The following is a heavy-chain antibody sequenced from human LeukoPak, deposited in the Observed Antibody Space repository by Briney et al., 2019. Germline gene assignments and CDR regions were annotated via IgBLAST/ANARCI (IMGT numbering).Heavy chain of an antibody. CDR2: ISGDGRNI. V-gene: IGHV3-74*01. D-gene: IGHD1-1*01. CDR3: TDAFDI. Sequence: GGSLRLSCVASGFTFSSYWMHWVRQDPRKGLVWVSRISGDGRNINYADSVRGRFTISRDNSKNTLYLQMNSLRAEDTAVYYTTDAFDIWGQGTMVTVSS. CDR1: GFTFSSYW. J-gene: IGHJ3*02.